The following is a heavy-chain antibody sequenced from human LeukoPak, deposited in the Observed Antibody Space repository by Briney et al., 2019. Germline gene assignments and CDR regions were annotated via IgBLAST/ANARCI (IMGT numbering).Heavy chain of an antibody. Sequence: PGGSLRPSCAASGFPFSTYGMNWVRQAPGKGLEWVSAISGSGDTTYYADSVKGRFTISRDNSKTTLYLQMNSLRAEDTALYYCAKRYYGSGSYDAFDIWGQGTMVTVSS. CDR3: AKRYYGSGSYDAFDI. CDR1: GFPFSTYG. J-gene: IGHJ3*02. D-gene: IGHD3-10*01. CDR2: ISGSGDTT. V-gene: IGHV3-23*01.